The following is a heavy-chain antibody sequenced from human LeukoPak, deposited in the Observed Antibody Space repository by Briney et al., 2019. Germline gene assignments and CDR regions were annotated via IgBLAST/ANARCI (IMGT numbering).Heavy chain of an antibody. D-gene: IGHD3-22*01. CDR3: ARKYDSSGCFDY. J-gene: IGHJ4*02. V-gene: IGHV3-21*01. CDR2: ISSSSSYI. Sequence: PGGSLRLSCAASGFTFSTFAMIWVRQPPGKGLEWVSSISSSSSYIYYADSVKGRFTISRDNAKNSLYLQMNSLRAEDTAVYHCARKYDSSGCFDYWGQGTLVTVSS. CDR1: GFTFSTFA.